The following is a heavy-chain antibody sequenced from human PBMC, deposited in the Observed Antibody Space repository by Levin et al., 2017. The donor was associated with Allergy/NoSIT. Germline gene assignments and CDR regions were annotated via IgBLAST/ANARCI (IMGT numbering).Heavy chain of an antibody. V-gene: IGHV4-4*07. CDR1: GGSISTSY. CDR3: ARQINNWFDS. J-gene: IGHJ5*01. CDR2: MYLNVGT. Sequence: PGGSLRLSCTVSGGSISTSYWTWIRQPAEKGLEWIGRMYLNVGTNYNPSLKSRVTMSVDTSKNQFSLRLTSVTAADTAVYYCARQINNWFDSWGQGTLVTVSS.